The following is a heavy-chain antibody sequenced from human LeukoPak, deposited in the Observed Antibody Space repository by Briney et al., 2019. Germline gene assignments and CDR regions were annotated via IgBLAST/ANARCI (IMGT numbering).Heavy chain of an antibody. CDR3: AKALPVAATPRFDY. D-gene: IGHD2-15*01. J-gene: IGHJ4*02. CDR2: FDPEDGET. CDR1: VYTVTELS. Sequence: ASVKVSCKVSVYTVTELSMHWVRQAPGKGLEWMGGFDPEDGETIYAQKFQGRVTMTEDTSTETAYMELSSLRPEDTPVYYCAKALPVAATPRFDYWGQGTLVTVSS. V-gene: IGHV1-24*01.